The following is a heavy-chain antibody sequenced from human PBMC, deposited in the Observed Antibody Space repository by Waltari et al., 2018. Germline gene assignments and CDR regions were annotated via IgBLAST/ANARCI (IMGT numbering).Heavy chain of an antibody. J-gene: IGHJ5*02. V-gene: IGHV1-2*02. CDR1: GYTFTGYY. D-gene: IGHD2-21*01. CDR3: ARDWAYCGGDCYSGWFDP. CDR2: INPNSGGT. Sequence: QVQLVQSGAEVKKPGASVKVSCKASGYTFTGYYMHWVRQAPGPGLEWMGWINPNSGGTNYAQKFQGRVTMTRDTSISTAYMELSRLRSDDTAVYYCARDWAYCGGDCYSGWFDPWGQGTLVTVSS.